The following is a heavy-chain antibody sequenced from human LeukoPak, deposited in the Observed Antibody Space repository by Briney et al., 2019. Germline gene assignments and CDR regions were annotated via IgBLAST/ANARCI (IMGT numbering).Heavy chain of an antibody. V-gene: IGHV3-23*01. CDR2: ISGSGGSS. J-gene: IGHJ4*02. Sequence: GGSLRLSCAASGFTFSSYAMSWVRQAPGKGLEWVSAISGSGGSSYYADSVKGRFTISRDNSKNTLYLQMNSLRAEDTAVYYCAKDRPRGYSYGAMDYWGQGTLVTVSS. CDR1: GFTFSSYA. CDR3: AKDRPRGYSYGAMDY. D-gene: IGHD5-18*01.